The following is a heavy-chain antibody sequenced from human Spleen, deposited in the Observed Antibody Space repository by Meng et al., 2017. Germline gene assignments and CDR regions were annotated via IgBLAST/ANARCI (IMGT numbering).Heavy chain of an antibody. CDR1: GDSVSSNSAA. CDR3: VRSSGWVRTGFDP. V-gene: IGHV6-1*01. J-gene: IGHJ5*02. CDR2: TYYRSKWSN. D-gene: IGHD6-19*01. Sequence: QIQLQQSGPGLVKPSETLSLTCAISGDSVSSNSAAWNWIRQSPSRGLEWLGRTYYRSKWSNDYALSVKSRITINADTSKNQFSLKLTSVTAADTAVYYCVRSSGWVRTGFDPWGQGTLVTVSS.